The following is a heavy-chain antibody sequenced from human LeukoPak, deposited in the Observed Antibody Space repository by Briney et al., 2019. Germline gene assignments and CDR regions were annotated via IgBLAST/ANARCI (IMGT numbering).Heavy chain of an antibody. V-gene: IGHV3-7*04. CDR1: GFTFSSYW. CDR2: IKQDGSEK. J-gene: IGHJ4*02. D-gene: IGHD6-13*01. Sequence: GGSLRLSCAASGFTFSSYWMSWVRQAPGKGLEWVANIKQDGSEKYYVDPVKGRFTISRDNAKNSLYLQMNSLRAEDTAVYYCARGTIAAAGYYYFDYWGQGTQVTVSS. CDR3: ARGTIAAAGYYYFDY.